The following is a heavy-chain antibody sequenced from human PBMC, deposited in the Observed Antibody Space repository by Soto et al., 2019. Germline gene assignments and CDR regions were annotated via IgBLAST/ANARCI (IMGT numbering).Heavy chain of an antibody. J-gene: IGHJ5*01. Sequence: EVQLVESGGDLVQPGGSLRLSCVASGFSFSNYWMHWVRQAPGKGLVWVSRISGDGSHTNYADSVSGRFTISRDNTKNTLYLQMNSLRADDTAVYYCARDLYGGNTDSWGQGTLVTVSS. CDR3: ARDLYGGNTDS. D-gene: IGHD4-17*01. CDR2: ISGDGSHT. CDR1: GFSFSNYW. V-gene: IGHV3-74*01.